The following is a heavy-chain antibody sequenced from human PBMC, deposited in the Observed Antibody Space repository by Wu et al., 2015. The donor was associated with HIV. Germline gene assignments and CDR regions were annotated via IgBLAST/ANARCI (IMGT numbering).Heavy chain of an antibody. Sequence: QVQLIQSGAEVKKPGASVKVSCKVSGYILSKISMHWVQQAPGKGLEWMGLVDPEDGETIYAEKFQGRVTITADTSTDTAYMELSSLRSEDTAVYYCATGLLGYCSSTSCYGRRIYYYYGMDVWGQGTTVTVSS. D-gene: IGHD2-2*01. J-gene: IGHJ6*02. V-gene: IGHV1-24*01. CDR2: VDPEDGET. CDR1: GYILSKIS. CDR3: ATGLLGYCSSTSCYGRRIYYYYGMDV.